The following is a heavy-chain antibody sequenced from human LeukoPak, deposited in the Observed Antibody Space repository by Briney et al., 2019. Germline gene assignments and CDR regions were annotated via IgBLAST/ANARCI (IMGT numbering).Heavy chain of an antibody. CDR2: ISWDGGST. V-gene: IGHV3-43*01. J-gene: IGHJ4*02. CDR3: AKDIGGLGLDY. CDR1: GFTFDDYT. D-gene: IGHD3-22*01. Sequence: GGSLRLSCAASGFTFDDYTMHWVRHAPGKGLEWVSLISWDGGSTYYADSVKGRFTISRDNSKNSLYLQMNSLRTEDTALYYCAKDIGGLGLDYWGQGTLVTVSS.